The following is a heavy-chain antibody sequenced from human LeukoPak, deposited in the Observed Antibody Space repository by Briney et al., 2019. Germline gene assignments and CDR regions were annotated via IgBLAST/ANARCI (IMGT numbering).Heavy chain of an antibody. D-gene: IGHD4-17*01. CDR1: GFTFSSYS. CDR2: ISSSSSYI. V-gene: IGHV3-21*05. Sequence: GGSLRLSCAASGFTFSSYSMNWVRQAPGKGLEWVSYISSSSSYIYYADSVKGRFTISRDNAKNSLYLQMNSLRAEDTAVYYCARDSLITVTRDYWGQGTLVTVSS. J-gene: IGHJ4*02. CDR3: ARDSLITVTRDY.